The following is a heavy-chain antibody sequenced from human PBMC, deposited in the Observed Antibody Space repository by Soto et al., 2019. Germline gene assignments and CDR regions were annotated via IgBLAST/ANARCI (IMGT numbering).Heavy chain of an antibody. J-gene: IGHJ4*02. D-gene: IGHD5-18*01. CDR3: AKSYGYGYYFDY. Sequence: GGSLRLSCAASGFTFSSYGMHWVRQAPGKGLECVSGISNSGGITYHADSVKGRFTISRDNSKNTLYPQMNSLRVEDTAVYYCAKSYGYGYYFDYWGQGMLVTVSS. CDR1: GFTFSSYG. CDR2: ISNSGGIT. V-gene: IGHV3-NL1*01.